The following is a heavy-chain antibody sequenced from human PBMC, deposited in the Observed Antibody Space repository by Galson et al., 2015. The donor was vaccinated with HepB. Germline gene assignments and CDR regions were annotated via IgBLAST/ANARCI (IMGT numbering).Heavy chain of an antibody. CDR1: RFTFSDYA. J-gene: IGHJ4*02. CDR2: ISYDGSNK. D-gene: IGHD6-19*01. V-gene: IGHV3-30*04. Sequence: SLRLSCAASRFTFSDYAMYWVRQPPGKGLEWVAVISYDGSNKYYGNVVKGRLTISRDNSKSTLYLQMNSPRSEDTARYNFRRGGLRAVAGTKGHYWGQGTLVTDSS. CDR3: RRGGLRAVAGTKGHY.